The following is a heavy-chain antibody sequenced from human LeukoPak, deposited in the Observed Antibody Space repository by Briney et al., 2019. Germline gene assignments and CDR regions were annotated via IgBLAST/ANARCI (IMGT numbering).Heavy chain of an antibody. CDR2: IYTSGGT. D-gene: IGHD6-13*01. CDR1: GGSISSGSYY. Sequence: SETLSLTCTVSGGSISSGSYYWSWIRQPAGKGLEWIGRIYTSGGTNYNPSLKSRVTISVDTSKNQFSLKLSSVTAADTAVYYCARIAAAVGDYYYGMDVWGQGTTVTVSS. V-gene: IGHV4-61*02. J-gene: IGHJ6*02. CDR3: ARIAAAVGDYYYGMDV.